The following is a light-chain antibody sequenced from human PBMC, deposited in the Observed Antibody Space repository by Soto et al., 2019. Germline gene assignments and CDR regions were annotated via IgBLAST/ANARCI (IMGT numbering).Light chain of an antibody. CDR3: AAWDDSLNGVV. J-gene: IGLJ2*01. V-gene: IGLV1-44*01. CDR1: SSNIGSNT. Sequence: QSVLTQPPSASGTPVQRVTISCSGSSSNIGSNTVKWYQQLPGTAPKYLTYTNNQRASGVPDRFPGSKSGASASLAISGLQSEDEADYYCAAWDDSLNGVVFGGGTKLTVL. CDR2: TNN.